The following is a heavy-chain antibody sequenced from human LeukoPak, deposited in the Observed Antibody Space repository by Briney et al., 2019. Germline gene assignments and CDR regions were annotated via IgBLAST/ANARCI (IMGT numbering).Heavy chain of an antibody. CDR1: GFTFSSYS. CDR2: ISSSSSYI. D-gene: IGHD4-17*01. CDR3: ARRTVFDYYGMDV. Sequence: GGSLRLSCAASGFTFSSYSMNWVRQAPGKGLEWVSSISSSSSYIYYADSVKGRFTISRDNAKNSLYLQMNSLRAEDTAVYYCARRTVFDYYGMDVWGQGTTVTVSS. V-gene: IGHV3-21*01. J-gene: IGHJ6*02.